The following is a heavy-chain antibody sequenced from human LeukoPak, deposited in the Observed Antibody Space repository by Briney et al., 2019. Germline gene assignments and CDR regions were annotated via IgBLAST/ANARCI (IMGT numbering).Heavy chain of an antibody. CDR3: VKVLSSAPGATFDY. CDR2: ISGSGGST. Sequence: GGSLRLSCAASGFTFSSYAMSWVRQAPGKGLEWVSAISGSGGSTYYADSVKGRFTISRDNSKNTLYLQMNSLRAEDTAVYYCVKVLSSAPGATFDYWGQGTLVTVSS. D-gene: IGHD6-6*01. J-gene: IGHJ4*02. CDR1: GFTFSSYA. V-gene: IGHV3-23*01.